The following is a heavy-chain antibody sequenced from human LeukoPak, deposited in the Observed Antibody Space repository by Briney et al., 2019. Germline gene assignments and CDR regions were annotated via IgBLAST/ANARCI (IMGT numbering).Heavy chain of an antibody. Sequence: GGSLRLSCAASGFTFDDYAMHWVRQAPGKGLEWVSGISWNSGSIGYADSVKGRFTISRDNAKNSLYLQMNSLRAEDTALYHCAKTRGWNSDYFDYWGQGTLVTVSS. CDR1: GFTFDDYA. V-gene: IGHV3-9*01. D-gene: IGHD1-7*01. CDR2: ISWNSGSI. J-gene: IGHJ4*02. CDR3: AKTRGWNSDYFDY.